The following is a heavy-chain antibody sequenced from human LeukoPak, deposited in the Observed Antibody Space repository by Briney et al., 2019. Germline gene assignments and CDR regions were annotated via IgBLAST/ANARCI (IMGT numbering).Heavy chain of an antibody. CDR3: VKAAAPWQWLPD. D-gene: IGHD6-19*01. Sequence: SETLSLTCTVSGVSISSYYWSWIRQPAGKGLEWIGRIHTSGGTNYNPSLKSRVTMSLDTSKNQFSLKLTSVTAADTAVYYCVKAAAPWQWLPDWGQGTLVIVSS. CDR1: GVSISSYY. CDR2: IHTSGGT. J-gene: IGHJ4*02. V-gene: IGHV4-4*07.